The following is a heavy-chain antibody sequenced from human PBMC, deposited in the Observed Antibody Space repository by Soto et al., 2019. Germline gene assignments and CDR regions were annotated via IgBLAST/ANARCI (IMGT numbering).Heavy chain of an antibody. CDR1: GCTFSSYA. Sequence: EVQLLESGGGLVQPGGSLRLCCAASGCTFSSYAMSWVRQAPGKGLEWVSAISGSGGSTYYADSVKGRFTISRDNSKNTLYLQLNSLIAEDTAVYYCAKEARLRFLEWLASSFDYWGQGTLVTVSS. D-gene: IGHD3-3*01. CDR3: AKEARLRFLEWLASSFDY. J-gene: IGHJ4*02. V-gene: IGHV3-23*01. CDR2: ISGSGGST.